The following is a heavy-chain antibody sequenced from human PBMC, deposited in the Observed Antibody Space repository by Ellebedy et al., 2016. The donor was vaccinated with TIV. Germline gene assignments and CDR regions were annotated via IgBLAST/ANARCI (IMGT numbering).Heavy chain of an antibody. J-gene: IGHJ6*03. CDR2: ISYDGSNK. V-gene: IGHV3-30*18. CDR1: GFTFSSYG. CDR3: AKDKSFSPRYFDPYYYMDV. Sequence: GESLKISXAASGFTFSSYGMHWVRQAPGKGLEWVAVISYDGSNKYYADSVKGRFTISRDNSKNTLYLQMNSLRAEDTAVYYCAKDKSFSPRYFDPYYYMDVWGKGTTVTVSS. D-gene: IGHD3-9*01.